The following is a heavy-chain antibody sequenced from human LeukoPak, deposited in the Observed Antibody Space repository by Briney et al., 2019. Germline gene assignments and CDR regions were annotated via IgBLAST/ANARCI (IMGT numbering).Heavy chain of an antibody. CDR1: GYSFTSYW. CDR3: ARLNIAVAGPAYYFDY. Sequence: GESLKISCKGSGYSFTSYWIGWVRQMPGKGLKWMGIIYPGDSDTRYSPSFQGQVTISADKSISTAYLQWSSLKASDTAMYYCARLNIAVAGPAYYFDYWGQGTLVTVSS. V-gene: IGHV5-51*01. J-gene: IGHJ4*02. CDR2: IYPGDSDT. D-gene: IGHD6-19*01.